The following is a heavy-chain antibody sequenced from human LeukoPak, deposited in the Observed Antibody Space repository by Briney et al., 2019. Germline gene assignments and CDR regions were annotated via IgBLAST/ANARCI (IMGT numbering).Heavy chain of an antibody. CDR3: ARDLYGGTSATFDY. D-gene: IGHD4-23*01. CDR1: GYTFTGYY. CDR2: INPNSGGT. V-gene: IGHV1-2*02. Sequence: ASVKVSCKASGYTFTGYYMHWVRQAPGQGLEWMGWINPNSGGTYFAQKFQGRVTMTSDTSISTAYMELSRLRSDNTAVYYCARDLYGGTSATFDYWGQGTLVTVSS. J-gene: IGHJ4*02.